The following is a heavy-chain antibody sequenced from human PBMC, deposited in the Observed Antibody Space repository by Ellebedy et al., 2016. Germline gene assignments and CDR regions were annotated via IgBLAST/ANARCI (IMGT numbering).Heavy chain of an antibody. CDR1: GYSFTSYW. V-gene: IGHV5-51*01. CDR2: IYPGDSDT. CDR3: ARQSRDGYNSERNFDY. D-gene: IGHD5-24*01. J-gene: IGHJ4*02. Sequence: GGSLRLXXKGSGYSFTSYWIGWVRQMPGKGLEWMGIIYPGDSDTRYSPSFQGQVTISADKSISTAYLQWSSLKASDTAMYYCARQSRDGYNSERNFDYWGQGTLVTVSS.